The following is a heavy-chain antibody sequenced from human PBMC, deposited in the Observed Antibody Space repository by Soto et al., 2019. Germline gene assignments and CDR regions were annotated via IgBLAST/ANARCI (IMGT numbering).Heavy chain of an antibody. D-gene: IGHD3-9*01. V-gene: IGHV4-39*01. CDR2: VYSSVNT. CDR3: ARLPLQYEILTGYGRDYAMDV. CDR1: RASMSSSSYY. J-gene: IGHJ6*02. Sequence: QLQLQESGPGLVKPSETLSLTCTVSRASMSSSSYYWGWIRQPPGKGLEWIGSVYSSVNTYYNMPLKCRVTISVDLSKNQFSLRLNSVTAADTAVYYCARLPLQYEILTGYGRDYAMDVCGQGTTVIVSS.